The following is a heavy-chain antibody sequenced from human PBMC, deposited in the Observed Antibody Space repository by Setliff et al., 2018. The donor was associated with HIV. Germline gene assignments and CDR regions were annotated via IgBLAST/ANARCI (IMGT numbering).Heavy chain of an antibody. CDR3: ARDRIEVVVDGPHDVFDV. J-gene: IGHJ3*01. V-gene: IGHV4-4*07. CDR2: IYYVGWS. CDR1: GASLQSYY. Sequence: ETLSLTCSVSGASLQSYYWSWIRQPAGKGLQWIGRIYYVGWSKYNPSLTSRVTLSVDTSKNQFFLKLTSLSAADTAVYYCARDRIEVVVDGPHDVFDVWGRGTTVTVSS. D-gene: IGHD2-15*01.